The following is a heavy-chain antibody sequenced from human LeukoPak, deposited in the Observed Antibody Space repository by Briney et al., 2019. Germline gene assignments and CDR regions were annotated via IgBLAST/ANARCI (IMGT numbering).Heavy chain of an antibody. CDR3: ARDLSVVDYGMDV. CDR2: IYSGGST. J-gene: IGHJ6*02. D-gene: IGHD4-23*01. V-gene: IGHV3-66*02. CDR1: GFTVSSNY. Sequence: GGSLRLSCAASGFTVSSNYMSWVRQAPGKGLEWVSVIYSGGSTYYADSVKGRLTISRDNSKNTLYLQMNSLRAEDTAVYYCARDLSVVDYGMDVWGQGTTVTVSS.